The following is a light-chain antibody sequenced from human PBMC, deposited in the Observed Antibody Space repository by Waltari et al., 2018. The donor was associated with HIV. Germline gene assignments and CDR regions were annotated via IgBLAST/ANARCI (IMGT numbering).Light chain of an antibody. CDR1: AFPNKN. CDR2: KDS. J-gene: IGLJ2*01. V-gene: IGLV3-25*03. CDR3: QSTDSSGTYVV. Sequence: SYELTQPPSLSVSPGRPASIPCSGDAFPNKNAYWYQQKAGQAPVLLIYKDSERPSGIPVRFSGSSSGTTVTLTISGVQAEDEADYYCQSTDSSGTYVVFGGGTKVTVL.